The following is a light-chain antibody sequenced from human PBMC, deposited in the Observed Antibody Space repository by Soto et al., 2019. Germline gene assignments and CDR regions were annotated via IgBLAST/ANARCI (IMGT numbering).Light chain of an antibody. Sequence: IVLTPSPGTLSLSPVERATLSCRASQSVSSNLAWYQQKPGQAPRLLIYGASTRATGIPARFSGSGSGTEFTLTISSLQSEDFAVYYCQQYIKWPITFGQGTRLEIK. CDR3: QQYIKWPIT. CDR2: GAS. V-gene: IGKV3-15*01. CDR1: QSVSSN. J-gene: IGKJ5*01.